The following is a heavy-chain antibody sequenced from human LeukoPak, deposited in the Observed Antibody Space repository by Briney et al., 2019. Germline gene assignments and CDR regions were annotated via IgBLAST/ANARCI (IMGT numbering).Heavy chain of an antibody. J-gene: IGHJ5*02. CDR2: ISAYNGNT. CDR3: ARVFAGGIQLWLPNWFDH. Sequence: GASVTVSFKASGYTFTSYGISWVRQAPGQGLEWMGWISAYNGNTNYAQKLQGRVTMTTDTSTSTAYMELRSLRSDNTAVYYCARVFAGGIQLWLPNWFDHWGQGTLVTVSS. D-gene: IGHD5-18*01. V-gene: IGHV1-18*01. CDR1: GYTFTSYG.